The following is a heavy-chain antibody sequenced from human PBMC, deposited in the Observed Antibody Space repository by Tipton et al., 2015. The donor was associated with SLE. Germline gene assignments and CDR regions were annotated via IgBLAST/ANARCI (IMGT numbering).Heavy chain of an antibody. D-gene: IGHD3-3*01. J-gene: IGHJ4*02. V-gene: IGHV4-39*07. CDR1: GGSFSSSIYY. CDR3: ARDVEFSTVSIFGVLP. Sequence: TLSLTCTVSGGSFSSSIYYWAWIRQPPGKGLEWIGNIYHTGSTHYNPSLRSRVTISIDTSKNQFFLRLTTLTDADTAIYYCARDVEFSTVSIFGVLPWGQGLQVTVSS. CDR2: IYHTGST.